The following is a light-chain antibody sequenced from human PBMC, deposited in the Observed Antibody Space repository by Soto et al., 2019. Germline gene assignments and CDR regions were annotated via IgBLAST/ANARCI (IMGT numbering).Light chain of an antibody. J-gene: IGKJ1*01. CDR3: QHYNSYSEA. CDR1: QTISSW. V-gene: IGKV1-5*03. Sequence: DIQMTQSPSTLSGSVGDRVTITCRASQTISSWLAWYQQKPGKAPKLLIYKASTLKSGAPSRFSGSGSGTEFTLTISSLQPDDFATHYCQHYNSYSEAFGQGTKV. CDR2: KAS.